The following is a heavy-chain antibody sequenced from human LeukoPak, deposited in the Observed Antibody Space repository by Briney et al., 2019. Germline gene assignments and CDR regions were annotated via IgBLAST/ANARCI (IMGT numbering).Heavy chain of an antibody. CDR1: GFTFSSYS. V-gene: IGHV3-48*01. D-gene: IGHD6-19*01. Sequence: GGSLRLSCAASGFTFSSYSMNWVRQAPGKGLEWVSYISSGSSNIYYADSVKGRFTISRDNAKNSLYLQMNSLRAEDTAVYYCAHLARGGEVAGNYLTWGQGTLVTVSS. CDR2: ISSGSSNI. CDR3: AHLARGGEVAGNYLT. J-gene: IGHJ4*02.